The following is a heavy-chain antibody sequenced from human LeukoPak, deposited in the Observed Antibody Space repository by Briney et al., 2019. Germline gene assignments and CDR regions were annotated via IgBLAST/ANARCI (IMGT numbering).Heavy chain of an antibody. CDR1: GFTFSNYA. CDR2: IRGSGDNT. V-gene: IGHV3-23*01. D-gene: IGHD2-2*01. Sequence: PGGSLRLSCAASGFTFSNYAMSWVRQAPGKGLEWVSAIRGSGDNTYYADSVRGRFTISRDNPKNTLYLQMSSLRAEDTAVYYCARDHKPCTTTGCYWLNAFDLWGQGTMVTVSS. J-gene: IGHJ3*01. CDR3: ARDHKPCTTTGCYWLNAFDL.